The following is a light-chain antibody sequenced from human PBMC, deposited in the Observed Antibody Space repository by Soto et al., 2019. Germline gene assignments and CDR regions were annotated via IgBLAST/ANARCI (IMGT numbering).Light chain of an antibody. J-gene: IGKJ2*01. Sequence: DIQMIQSPSTLSAYVGDRVTITCRASQRVNIWLAWYQQKPGKAPKLLIYKASTLESGAPSRFSGSGSGTQFTLTISSLQPDDSATYYCQHYDHFPPTYGQGTKLEI. V-gene: IGKV1-5*03. CDR3: QHYDHFPPT. CDR2: KAS. CDR1: QRVNIW.